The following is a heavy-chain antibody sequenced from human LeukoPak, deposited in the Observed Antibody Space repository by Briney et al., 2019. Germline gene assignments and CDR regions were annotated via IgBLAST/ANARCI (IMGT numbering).Heavy chain of an antibody. Sequence: GGSLRLSCAASGFTFSSYAMSWVRQAPGKGLEWVSAISGSGGSTYYADSVKGRFTISRDNSKNTLYLQMNSLRAEDTAVYYCASRYRYGSFWSFDYWGRGTLVTVSS. J-gene: IGHJ4*02. D-gene: IGHD5-18*01. CDR2: ISGSGGST. CDR3: ASRYRYGSFWSFDY. CDR1: GFTFSSYA. V-gene: IGHV3-23*01.